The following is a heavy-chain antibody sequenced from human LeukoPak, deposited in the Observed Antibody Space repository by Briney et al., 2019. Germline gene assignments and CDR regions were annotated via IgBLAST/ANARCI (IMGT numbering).Heavy chain of an antibody. J-gene: IGHJ4*02. CDR3: AKGSGRWGYYDSSGYYYFDY. V-gene: IGHV3-30*18. CDR1: GFTFSNHG. CDR2: ISYDGSNE. D-gene: IGHD3-22*01. Sequence: GGSLRLSCAASGFTFSNHGMHWVRQTPGKGLEWVAVISYDGSNEYYADSVKGRFTISRDNSKNTLFLQMNSLRAEDTAVYYCAKGSGRWGYYDSSGYYYFDYWGQGTLVTVSS.